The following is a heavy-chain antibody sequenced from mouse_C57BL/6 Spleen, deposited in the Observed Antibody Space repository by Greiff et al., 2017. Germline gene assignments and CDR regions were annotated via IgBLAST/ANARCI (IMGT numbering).Heavy chain of an antibody. J-gene: IGHJ3*01. CDR2: IDPSDSYT. Sequence: VKLQQPGAELVMPGASVKLSCKASGYTFTSYWMHWVKPRPGQGLEWIGEIDPSDSYTNYNQKFKGKSTLTVDKSSSTAYMQLSSLTSEDSAVYYCARSEYYGSGAWFAYWGQGTLVTVSA. D-gene: IGHD1-1*01. V-gene: IGHV1-69*01. CDR1: GYTFTSYW. CDR3: ARSEYYGSGAWFAY.